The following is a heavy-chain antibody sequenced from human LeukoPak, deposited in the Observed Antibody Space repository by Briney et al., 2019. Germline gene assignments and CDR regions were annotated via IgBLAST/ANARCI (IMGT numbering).Heavy chain of an antibody. CDR3: ARDARIAVAGTTHFQH. Sequence: GGSLRLSCAASGFTFSSYWMSWVRQAPGKGLEWVANIKQDGSEKYYVDSVKGRFTISRDNAKNSLYLQTNSLRAEDTAVYYCARDARIAVAGTTHFQHWGQGTLVTVSS. CDR1: GFTFSSYW. V-gene: IGHV3-7*01. J-gene: IGHJ1*01. CDR2: IKQDGSEK. D-gene: IGHD6-19*01.